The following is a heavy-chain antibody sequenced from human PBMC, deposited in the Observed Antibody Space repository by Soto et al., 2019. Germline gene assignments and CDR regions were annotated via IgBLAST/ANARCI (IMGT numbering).Heavy chain of an antibody. Sequence: TSETLSLTCTVSGGSISSGGYYWSWIRQHPGKGLEWIGYIYYSGSTYYNPSLKSRVTISVDTSKNQFSLKLISVTAADTAVYYCALSGPDAFDIWGQGTMVTVSS. CDR2: IYYSGST. CDR1: GGSISSGGYY. V-gene: IGHV4-31*03. CDR3: ALSGPDAFDI. J-gene: IGHJ3*02. D-gene: IGHD5-12*01.